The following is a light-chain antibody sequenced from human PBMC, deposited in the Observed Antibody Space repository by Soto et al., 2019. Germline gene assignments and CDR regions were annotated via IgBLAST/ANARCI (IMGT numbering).Light chain of an antibody. Sequence: EIVMTQSPATLSVSPGERATLSCRASQSVSSNLAGYQQQPGQAPRLLIYGASTRATGIPARFSGSGSGTAFTLTISNLQSEDFSVYYCQQYNNWPPWTFGQATKVEIK. CDR2: GAS. V-gene: IGKV3D-15*01. J-gene: IGKJ1*01. CDR3: QQYNNWPPWT. CDR1: QSVSSN.